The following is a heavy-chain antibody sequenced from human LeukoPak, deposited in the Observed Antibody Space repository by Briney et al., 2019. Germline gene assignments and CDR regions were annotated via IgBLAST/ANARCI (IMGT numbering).Heavy chain of an antibody. V-gene: IGHV4-34*01. CDR3: ARGGGIVFY. J-gene: IGHJ4*02. Sequence: SETLSLTCAVYGGSFSGYYWSWIRQPPGKGLEWIGEISHSGSTNYNPSLKSRVTISVDTSKNQFSLKLSSVTAADTAVYYCARGGGIVFYWGQGTLVTVSS. CDR1: GGSFSGYY. D-gene: IGHD3-16*02. CDR2: ISHSGST.